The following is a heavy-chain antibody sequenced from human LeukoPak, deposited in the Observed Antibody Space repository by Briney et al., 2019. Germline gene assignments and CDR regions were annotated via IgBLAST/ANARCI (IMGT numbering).Heavy chain of an antibody. Sequence: GGSLRLSCAASGFTFDDYGMSWVRQAPGKGLEWVSGINWNGGSTGYADSVKGQFTISRDNAKNSLYLQMNSLRAEDTALYYCARATGYNWNYVPFDYWGQGTLVTVSS. CDR3: ARATGYNWNYVPFDY. D-gene: IGHD1-7*01. CDR2: INWNGGST. V-gene: IGHV3-20*04. J-gene: IGHJ4*02. CDR1: GFTFDDYG.